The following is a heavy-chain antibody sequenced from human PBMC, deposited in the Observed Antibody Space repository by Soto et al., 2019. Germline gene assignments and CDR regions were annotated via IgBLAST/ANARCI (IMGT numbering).Heavy chain of an antibody. CDR1: GYTFTDYY. J-gene: IGHJ6*02. CDR2: INPNSGTT. CDR3: ARVPRGVYYGMDV. V-gene: IGHV1-2*04. D-gene: IGHD3-10*01. Sequence: QVQLVQSGAEVKKPGASVKVSCKASGYTFTDYYMHWVRQAPGQRLEWMGWINPNSGTTNYAQKSQGWVTMTRDTSITTVYMEVNRLRSDDTAVYYCARVPRGVYYGMDVWGQGTTVTVSS.